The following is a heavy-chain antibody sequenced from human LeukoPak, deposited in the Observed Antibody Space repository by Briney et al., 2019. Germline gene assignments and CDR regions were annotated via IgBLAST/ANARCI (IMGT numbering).Heavy chain of an antibody. CDR2: IKQDGSEK. Sequence: GGSLRLSCAASGFTFSNAWMSWVRQAPGKGLEWVANIKQDGSEKYYVDSVKGRFTISRDNAKNSLYLQMNSLRAEDTAVYYCARVGWRVATSDYYFDYWGQGTLVTVSS. D-gene: IGHD5-12*01. V-gene: IGHV3-7*01. J-gene: IGHJ4*02. CDR3: ARVGWRVATSDYYFDY. CDR1: GFTFSNAW.